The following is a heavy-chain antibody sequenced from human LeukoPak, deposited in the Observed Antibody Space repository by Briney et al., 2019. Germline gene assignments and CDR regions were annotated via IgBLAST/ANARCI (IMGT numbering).Heavy chain of an antibody. Sequence: SGPGLVNPSEPLSLTCTVSGGSISSSGYYWGWIRQPPGKGLEWIDSIYYSGSTYYNPSLKSRVTISVDTSKNQLSLKLSSLTAADTAVYYCARHEYSGSYYGLSWFDPWGQGTLVTVSS. J-gene: IGHJ5*02. D-gene: IGHD1-26*01. CDR2: IYYSGST. V-gene: IGHV4-39*01. CDR3: ARHEYSGSYYGLSWFDP. CDR1: GGSISSSGYY.